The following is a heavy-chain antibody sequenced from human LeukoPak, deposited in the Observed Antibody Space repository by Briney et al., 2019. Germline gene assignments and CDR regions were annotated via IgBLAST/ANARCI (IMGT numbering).Heavy chain of an antibody. D-gene: IGHD3-3*01. V-gene: IGHV5-51*01. CDR2: IYPGDSDT. CDR3: ARQNDFRLDY. CDR1: GYTFSSYW. J-gene: IGHJ4*02. Sequence: GESLKISCKGSGYTFSSYWIGWVRQMPGKGLEWMGIIYPGDSDTRYSPSLQGQVTISVDTSIGTAYLQWSSLKASGTAIYYCARQNDFRLDYWGQGTLVTVSS.